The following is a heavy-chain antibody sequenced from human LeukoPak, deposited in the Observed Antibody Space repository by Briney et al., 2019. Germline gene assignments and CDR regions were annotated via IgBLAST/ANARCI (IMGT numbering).Heavy chain of an antibody. D-gene: IGHD2-15*01. CDR1: AGSFSGYY. Sequence: SETLSLTCAVYAGSFSGYYWSWIRQPPGKGLEWIGEINHSGSTNYNPSLKSRVTISVDTSKNQFSLKLSSVTAADTAVYYCARGFRIVSRFDYWGQGTLVTVSS. CDR2: INHSGST. V-gene: IGHV4-34*01. J-gene: IGHJ4*02. CDR3: ARGFRIVSRFDY.